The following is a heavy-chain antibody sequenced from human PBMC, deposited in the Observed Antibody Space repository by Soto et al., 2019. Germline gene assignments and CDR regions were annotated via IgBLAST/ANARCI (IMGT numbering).Heavy chain of an antibody. CDR3: ARLSGPSSWSRR. D-gene: IGHD6-13*01. Sequence: SETLSLTCTVSGGSISSSSYYWGWIRQPPGKGLEWIGSIYYSGSTYYNPSLKSRVTISVDTSKNQFSLKLSSVTAADTAVYYCARLSGPSSWSRRWGQGTLVTVSS. CDR1: GGSISSSSYY. J-gene: IGHJ4*02. CDR2: IYYSGST. V-gene: IGHV4-39*01.